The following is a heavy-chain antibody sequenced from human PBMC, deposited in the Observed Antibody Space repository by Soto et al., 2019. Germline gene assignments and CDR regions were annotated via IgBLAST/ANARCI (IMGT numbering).Heavy chain of an antibody. Sequence: SETLSLTCAVSGGSISSGGYSWSWIRQPPGKGLEWIGYIYHSGSTNYNPSLKSRVTISVDTSKNQFSLKLSSVTAADTAVYYCARDSDIVGATYYFDYWGQGTLVTVSS. J-gene: IGHJ4*02. D-gene: IGHD1-26*01. CDR2: IYHSGST. CDR1: GGSISSGGYS. V-gene: IGHV4-30-2*01. CDR3: ARDSDIVGATYYFDY.